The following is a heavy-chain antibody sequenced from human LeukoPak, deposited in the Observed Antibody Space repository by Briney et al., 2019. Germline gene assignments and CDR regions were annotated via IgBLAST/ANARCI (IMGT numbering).Heavy chain of an antibody. CDR2: FDPEDGET. CDR1: GYTLTGLS. J-gene: IGHJ4*02. V-gene: IGHV1-24*01. D-gene: IGHD3-22*01. Sequence: ASVKVSCKVSGYTLTGLSMHWVRQAPGKGLEWMGGFDPEDGETIYAQKFQGRVTMTEDTSTDTAYMELSSLRSEDTAVYYCATSYDSSGYYYPHFDYWGQGTLVTVSS. CDR3: ATSYDSSGYYYPHFDY.